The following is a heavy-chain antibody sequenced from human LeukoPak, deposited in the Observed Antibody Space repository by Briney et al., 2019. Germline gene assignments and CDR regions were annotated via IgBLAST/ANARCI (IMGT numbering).Heavy chain of an antibody. CDR2: IIPIFGTA. V-gene: IGHV1-69*05. CDR1: GGTFSSYA. J-gene: IGHJ5*02. Sequence: SVKVSCKAPGGTFSSYAISWVRQAPGQGLEWMGGIIPIFGTANYAQKFQGRVTITTDESTSTAYMELSSLRSEDTAVYYCAGSTPDITMIVTNWFDPWGQGTLVTGSS. CDR3: AGSTPDITMIVTNWFDP. D-gene: IGHD3-22*01.